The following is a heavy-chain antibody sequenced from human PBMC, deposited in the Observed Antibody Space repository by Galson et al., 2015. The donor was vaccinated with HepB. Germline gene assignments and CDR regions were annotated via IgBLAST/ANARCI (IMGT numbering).Heavy chain of an antibody. CDR2: ISSSSSYI. V-gene: IGHV3-21*01. Sequence: SLRLSCAASGFTFSSYSMNWVRQAPGKGLEWVSSISSSSSYIYYADSVKGRFTISRDNAKNSLYLQMNSLRAEDTAVYYCAREGYYDILTGYYEYWGQGTLVTVSS. CDR1: GFTFSSYS. D-gene: IGHD3-9*01. CDR3: AREGYYDILTGYYEY. J-gene: IGHJ4*02.